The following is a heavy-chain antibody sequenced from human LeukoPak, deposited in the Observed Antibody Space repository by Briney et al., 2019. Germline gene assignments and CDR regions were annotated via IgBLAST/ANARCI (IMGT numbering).Heavy chain of an antibody. CDR2: IYYSGST. V-gene: IGHV4-31*03. CDR1: GGSISSGGYY. Sequence: PSETLSLTCTVSGGSISSGGYYWSWIRQHPGKGLEWIGCIYYSGSTYYNPSLKSRVTISVDTSKNQFSLKLSSVTAADTAVYYCARDWGQGSSWNYYYYYGMDVWGKGTTVTVSS. CDR3: ARDWGQGSSWNYYYYYGMDV. D-gene: IGHD6-13*01. J-gene: IGHJ6*04.